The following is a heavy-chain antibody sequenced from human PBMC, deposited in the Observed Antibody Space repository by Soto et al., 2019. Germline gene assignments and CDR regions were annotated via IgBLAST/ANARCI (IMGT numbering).Heavy chain of an antibody. V-gene: IGHV1-24*01. Sequence: ASVKVSCKVSGYTLTELSMHWVRQAPGKGLEWMGGFYPEEGETIYAQKFQGRVTMTEDTSTDTAYMELSSLRSEDTAVYYCATDPLLLWFGDRTWFDPWGQGTLVTVSS. CDR3: ATDPLLLWFGDRTWFDP. CDR1: GYTLTELS. CDR2: FYPEEGET. D-gene: IGHD3-10*01. J-gene: IGHJ5*02.